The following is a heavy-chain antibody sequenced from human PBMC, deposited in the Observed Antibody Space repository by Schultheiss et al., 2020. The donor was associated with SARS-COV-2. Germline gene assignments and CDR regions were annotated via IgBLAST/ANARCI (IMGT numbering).Heavy chain of an antibody. V-gene: IGHV1-18*01. CDR2: ISAYNGNT. CDR3: ARDGPYSSSDRDAFDI. D-gene: IGHD6-13*01. Sequence: ASVKVPCKASGYTFTSYGISWVRQAPGQGLEWMGWISAYNGNTNYAQKLQGRVTMTTDTSTSTAYMELRSLRSDDTAVYYCARDGPYSSSDRDAFDIWGQGTMVTVSS. J-gene: IGHJ3*02. CDR1: GYTFTSYG.